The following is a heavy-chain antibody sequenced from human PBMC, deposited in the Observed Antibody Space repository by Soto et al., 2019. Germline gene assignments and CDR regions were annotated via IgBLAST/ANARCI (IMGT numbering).Heavy chain of an antibody. J-gene: IGHJ4*02. Sequence: GGSLRLSCAASGFTFSSYAMHWVRQAPGKGLEWVAVISYDGTKKFFADSVKGRFAVSRDNSNDTVFLQMDCLRAEDTAVYYCAXDFLLWGSFPDPGASDYWGQGTQVTVSS. D-gene: IGHD3-16*01. CDR3: AXDFLLWGSFPDPGASDY. CDR1: GFTFSSYA. V-gene: IGHV3-30*18. CDR2: ISYDGTKK.